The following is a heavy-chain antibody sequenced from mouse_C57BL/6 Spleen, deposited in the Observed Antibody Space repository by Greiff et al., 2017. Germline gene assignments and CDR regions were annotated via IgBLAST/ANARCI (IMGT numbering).Heavy chain of an antibody. CDR2: ISSGSSTI. Sequence: EVHLVESGGGLVKPGGSLKLSCAASGFTFSDYGMHWVRQAPEKGLEWVAYISSGSSTIYYADTVKGRFTISRDNAKNTLFLQMTSLRSEDTAMYYCATSYDYDGYYYAMDYWGQGTSVTVSS. D-gene: IGHD2-4*01. CDR3: ATSYDYDGYYYAMDY. V-gene: IGHV5-17*01. J-gene: IGHJ4*01. CDR1: GFTFSDYG.